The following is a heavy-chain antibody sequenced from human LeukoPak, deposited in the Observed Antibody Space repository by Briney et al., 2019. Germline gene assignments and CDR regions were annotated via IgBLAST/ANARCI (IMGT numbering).Heavy chain of an antibody. V-gene: IGHV3-21*06. J-gene: IGHJ2*01. CDR3: ARARGLNWYFDL. CDR1: GSTFSDYS. D-gene: IGHD3-10*01. Sequence: PGGSLRLSCEASGSTFSDYSMNWVRQAPGKGLEWISLIGRSGTNTNYADSVKGRFTISRDNAANSLYLQMDGLTVEDTAVYFCARARGLNWYFDLWGRGSLVSVSS. CDR2: IGRSGTNT.